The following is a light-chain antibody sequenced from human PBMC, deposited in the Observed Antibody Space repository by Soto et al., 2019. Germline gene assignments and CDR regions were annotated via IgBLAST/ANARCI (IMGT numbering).Light chain of an antibody. CDR2: DAS. CDR1: QRVSSY. J-gene: IGKJ5*01. CDR3: QQRSNGPT. V-gene: IGKV3-11*01. Sequence: EIVLTQSPATLSLSPGDRATLSCRASQRVSSYLAWYQQKPGQAPRLLIYDASNRATGIPARFSGSGSGTDFTLIISSLEPEDVAVYYCQQRSNGPTFGQGTRLEIK.